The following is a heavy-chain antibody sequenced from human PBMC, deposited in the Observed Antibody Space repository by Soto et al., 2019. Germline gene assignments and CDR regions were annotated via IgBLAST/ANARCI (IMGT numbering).Heavy chain of an antibody. D-gene: IGHD4-17*01. J-gene: IGHJ6*02. CDR3: TLSYGDSYYYYYGMDV. Sequence: GESLKVSCVGSGFIFSRYTVGWVRQVPGKGLEWMGVIHPGDSDTIYSPSFQGQVTISADKSISTAYLQWSSLKASDTAMYYCTLSYGDSYYYYYGMDVWGQGTTVTVSS. CDR1: GFIFSRYT. V-gene: IGHV5-51*01. CDR2: IHPGDSDT.